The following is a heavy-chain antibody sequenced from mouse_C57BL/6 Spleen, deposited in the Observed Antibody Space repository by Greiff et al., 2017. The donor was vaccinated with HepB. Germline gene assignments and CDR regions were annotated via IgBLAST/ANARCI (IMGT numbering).Heavy chain of an antibody. CDR3: ARWDFPYYAMDY. CDR1: GYTFTDYY. Sequence: QVQLQQSGAELVRPGASVKLSCKASGYTFTDYYINWVKQRPGQGLEWIARIYPGSGNTYYNEKFKGKATLTAEKSSSTAYMQLSSLTSEDSAVYFCARWDFPYYAMDYWGQGTSVTVSS. V-gene: IGHV1-76*01. J-gene: IGHJ4*01. CDR2: IYPGSGNT. D-gene: IGHD4-1*01.